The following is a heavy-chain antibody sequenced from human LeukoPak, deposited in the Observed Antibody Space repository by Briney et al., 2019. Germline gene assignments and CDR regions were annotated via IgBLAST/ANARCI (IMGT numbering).Heavy chain of an antibody. V-gene: IGHV3-33*01. D-gene: IGHD6-19*01. CDR2: VWYDGSKK. Sequence: TGGSLRLSCAASGFTFSSYGMHWVRQAPGKGLERVAVVWYDGSKKYSADSVKGRITISRDDSKNTLYLQMNSLRAEDTAVYYCARGRYSSGWLHWGQGTLVTVSS. CDR1: GFTFSSYG. J-gene: IGHJ4*02. CDR3: ARGRYSSGWLH.